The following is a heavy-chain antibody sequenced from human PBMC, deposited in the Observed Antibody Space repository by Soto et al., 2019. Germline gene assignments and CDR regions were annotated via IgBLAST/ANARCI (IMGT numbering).Heavy chain of an antibody. D-gene: IGHD4-17*01. Sequence: QVQLVESGGGVVQPGRSLRLSCAASGFTFSSYGMHWVRQAPGKGLEWVAVISYDGSNKYYADSVKGRFTISRDNSKNTLYLQMNSLRAEDTAVYYCAKVGGVDYGDYVDYWGQGTLVTVSS. CDR1: GFTFSSYG. J-gene: IGHJ4*02. V-gene: IGHV3-30*18. CDR3: AKVGGVDYGDYVDY. CDR2: ISYDGSNK.